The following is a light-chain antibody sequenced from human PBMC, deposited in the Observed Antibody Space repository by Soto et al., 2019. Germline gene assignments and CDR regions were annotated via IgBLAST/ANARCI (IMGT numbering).Light chain of an antibody. CDR3: QQYVTSPLT. V-gene: IGKV3-20*01. Sequence: EIVLTQSPGTLSLSPGERATLSCRASQSVNNNFLAWYQQKPGQAPRLLIYDASSRVTGIPDRFSGSGSGTDFTLTISRLEPEDFAVYSCQQYVTSPLTFGGGNKVEIK. CDR1: QSVNNNF. J-gene: IGKJ4*01. CDR2: DAS.